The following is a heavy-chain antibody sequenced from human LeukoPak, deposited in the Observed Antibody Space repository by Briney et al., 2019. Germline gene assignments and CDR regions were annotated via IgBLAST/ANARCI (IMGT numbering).Heavy chain of an antibody. CDR2: IIPIFGTA. CDR3: AREGFPPKISDFWSGLGPYYYYGMDV. J-gene: IGHJ6*02. D-gene: IGHD3-3*01. CDR1: GGTFSSYA. Sequence: ASVTVSCKASGGTFSSYAISWVRQAPGQGLEWMGGIIPIFGTANYAQKFQGRVTITADESTSTAYMELSSLRSEDTAVYYCAREGFPPKISDFWSGLGPYYYYGMDVWGQGTTVTVSS. V-gene: IGHV1-69*13.